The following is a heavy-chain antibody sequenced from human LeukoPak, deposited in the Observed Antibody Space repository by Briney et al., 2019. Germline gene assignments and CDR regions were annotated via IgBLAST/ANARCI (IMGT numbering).Heavy chain of an antibody. CDR3: ARANDYKLDY. D-gene: IGHD4-11*01. CDR1: GFTFSSYG. CDR2: IWYDGSNK. V-gene: IGHV3-33*01. Sequence: GGSLRLSCAASGFTFSSYGMHWVRQAPSKGLEWVAVIWYDGSNKYYADSVKGRFTISRDNSKNTLYLQMNSLRAEDTAVYYCARANDYKLDYWGQGTLVTVSS. J-gene: IGHJ4*02.